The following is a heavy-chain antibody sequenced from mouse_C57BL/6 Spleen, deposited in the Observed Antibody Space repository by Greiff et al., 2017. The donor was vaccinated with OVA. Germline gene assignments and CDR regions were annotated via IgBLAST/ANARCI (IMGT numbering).Heavy chain of an antibody. CDR1: GYTFTSYW. CDR2: IDPSDSYT. V-gene: IGHV1-69*01. Sequence: QVQLQQPGAELVMPGASVKLSCKASGYTFTSYWMHWVKQRPGQGLEWIGEIDPSDSYTNYNQKFKGKSTLTVDKSSSTAYMQLSSLTSEDSAVYYCAREGKLHAMDYWGQGTSVTVSS. J-gene: IGHJ4*01. CDR3: AREGKLHAMDY. D-gene: IGHD4-1*01.